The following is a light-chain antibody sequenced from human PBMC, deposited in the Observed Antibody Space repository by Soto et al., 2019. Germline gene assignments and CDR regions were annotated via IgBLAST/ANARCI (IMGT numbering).Light chain of an antibody. CDR2: DAS. J-gene: IGKJ4*01. CDR3: QQYNNWPLT. Sequence: IVMTQSPATVSVSPGERATLSCRASQSVTSTLAWYQQKPGQTPRLLIYDASTRATGIPARFSGSGSGKEFTLTISSLQSEDFAVYYCQQYNNWPLTFGGGTKVDIK. CDR1: QSVTST. V-gene: IGKV3-15*01.